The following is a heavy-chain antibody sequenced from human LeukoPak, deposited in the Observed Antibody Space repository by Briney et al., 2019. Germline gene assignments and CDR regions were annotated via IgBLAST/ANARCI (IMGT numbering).Heavy chain of an antibody. CDR1: GFTFSSYS. V-gene: IGHV3-23*01. CDR3: AKDAIAAAFYGMDV. J-gene: IGHJ6*02. D-gene: IGHD6-13*01. Sequence: GGSLRLSCAASGFTFSSYSMNWVRQAPGKGLEWVSAISGSGGSTYYADSVKGRFTISRDNSKNTLYLQMNSLRAEDTAVYYCAKDAIAAAFYGMDVWGQGTTVTVSS. CDR2: ISGSGGST.